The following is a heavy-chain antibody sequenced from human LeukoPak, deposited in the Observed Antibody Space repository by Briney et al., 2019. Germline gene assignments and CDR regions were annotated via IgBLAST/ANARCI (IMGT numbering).Heavy chain of an antibody. V-gene: IGHV4-59*01. CDR3: ARVLDLSKRGLDAFDI. CDR1: GGSISNYY. D-gene: IGHD3-16*01. Sequence: SETLSLTCTVSGGSISNYYWSWVRQPPGKGLEWIGYVYYSGSTNYNPSLKSRVTISVDTSKKQFSLKLSSATAADTAVYYCARVLDLSKRGLDAFDIWGQGTMVTVSS. CDR2: VYYSGST. J-gene: IGHJ3*02.